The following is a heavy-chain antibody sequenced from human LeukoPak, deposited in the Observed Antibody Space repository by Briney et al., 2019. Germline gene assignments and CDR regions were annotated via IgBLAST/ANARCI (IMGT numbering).Heavy chain of an antibody. CDR3: ARELWFGELSSADLAY. Sequence: GRPLRLSCAASGFTFSSYAMHWVRQAPGKGLEWVAVISYDGSNKYYADSVKGRFTISRDNSKNTLYLRMNSLRAEDTAVYYCARELWFGELSSADLAYWGQGTLVTVSS. CDR1: GFTFSSYA. D-gene: IGHD3-10*01. J-gene: IGHJ4*02. V-gene: IGHV3-30-3*01. CDR2: ISYDGSNK.